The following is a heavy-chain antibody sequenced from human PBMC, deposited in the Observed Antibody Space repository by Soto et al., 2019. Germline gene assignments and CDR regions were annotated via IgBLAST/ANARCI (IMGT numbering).Heavy chain of an antibody. D-gene: IGHD6-19*01. CDR2: FDPEDGET. J-gene: IGHJ1*01. V-gene: IGHV1-24*01. CDR3: AISSGWYAYFQH. Sequence: GASVKVSCKVSGYTLTDLSMHWVRQAPGKGLEWMGGFDPEDGETIYAQKFQGRVTMTEDTSTDTAYMELSSLRSEDTAVYYCAISSGWYAYFQHWGQGTLVTVSS. CDR1: GYTLTDLS.